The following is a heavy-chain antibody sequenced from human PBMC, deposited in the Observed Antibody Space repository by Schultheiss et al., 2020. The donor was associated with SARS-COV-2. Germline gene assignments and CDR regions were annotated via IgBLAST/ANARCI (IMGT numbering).Heavy chain of an antibody. Sequence: SETLSLTCTVSGGSISSYYWSWIRQPPGKGLEWIGYINYSGSTNYNPSLKSRVTISVDTSKNQFSLKLSSVTAADTAVYYCARSRGDTAMVGDYWGQGTLVTVSS. CDR2: INYSGST. CDR3: ARSRGDTAMVGDY. V-gene: IGHV4-59*01. D-gene: IGHD5-18*01. J-gene: IGHJ4*02. CDR1: GGSISSYY.